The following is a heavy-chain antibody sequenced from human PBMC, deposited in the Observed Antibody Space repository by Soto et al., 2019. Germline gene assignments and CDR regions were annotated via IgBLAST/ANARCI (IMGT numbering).Heavy chain of an antibody. V-gene: IGHV3-21*01. CDR1: GFTFTRDS. J-gene: IGHJ4*02. Sequence: GSLRLSCAASGFTFTRDSMNWVRQAPGKGLEWVSSISSTTNYIYYADSMKGRFTVSRDNAKNSVYLDMNSLSAEDTAVYYCARESEDLTSNFDYWGQGTLVTVSS. CDR3: ARESEDLTSNFDY. CDR2: ISSTTNYI.